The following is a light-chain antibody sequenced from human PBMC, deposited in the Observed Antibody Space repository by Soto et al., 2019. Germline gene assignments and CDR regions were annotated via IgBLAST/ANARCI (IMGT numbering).Light chain of an antibody. Sequence: IVFTQSPGTLSLSPGERDTLSCRASQSVSSSYLAWYQQKPGQAPRLLIYGASSRATGIPDRFSGSGSGTDFTLTIGRLEPEDSAVYYCQQYGSSPRTFGQGTKVDI. CDR2: GAS. J-gene: IGKJ1*01. V-gene: IGKV3-20*01. CDR1: QSVSSSY. CDR3: QQYGSSPRT.